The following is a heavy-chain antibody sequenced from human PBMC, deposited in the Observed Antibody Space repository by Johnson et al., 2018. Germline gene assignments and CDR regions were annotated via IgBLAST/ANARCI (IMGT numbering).Heavy chain of an antibody. V-gene: IGHV3-48*02. J-gene: IGHJ3*02. Sequence: VQLVESGGGLVQPGGSLRLSCAASGFTFSTYSMNWVRQAPGKGLDWVSYISGSSVFIFYAASGKGRFPISRNNAKNSLYLQMNSVRDEDTAVYYLARYKSYSFYIWGQGPRVTVCS. CDR2: ISGSSVFI. CDR1: GFTFSTYS. D-gene: IGHD2-21*01. CDR3: ARYKSYSFYI.